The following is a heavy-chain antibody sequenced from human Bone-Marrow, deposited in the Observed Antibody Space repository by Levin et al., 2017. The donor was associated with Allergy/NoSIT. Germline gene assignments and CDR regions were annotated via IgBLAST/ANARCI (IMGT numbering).Heavy chain of an antibody. D-gene: IGHD3-3*01. V-gene: IGHV1-69*13. Sequence: SVKVSCKASGGTFSSYAIIWVRQAPGQGLEWMGGIIPIFGTPNYAQKFQGRVTITADEFTSTAYMELTSLRSDDTAVYYCARTARSHYNFWSTYYTRGFDYWGQGTLVTVSS. J-gene: IGHJ4*02. CDR2: IIPIFGTP. CDR3: ARTARSHYNFWSTYYTRGFDY. CDR1: GGTFSSYA.